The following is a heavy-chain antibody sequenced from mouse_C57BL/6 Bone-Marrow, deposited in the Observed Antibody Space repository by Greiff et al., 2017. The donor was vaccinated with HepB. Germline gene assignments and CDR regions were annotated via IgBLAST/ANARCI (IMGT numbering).Heavy chain of an antibody. V-gene: IGHV1-55*01. D-gene: IGHD2-1*01. Sequence: VQLQQSGAELVKPGASVKMSCKASGYTFTSYWITWVKQRPGQGLEWIGDIYPGSGSTNYNEKFKSKATLTVDTSSSTAYMQLSSLTSEDSAVYYCARWSIYYGNYDYWGQGTTLTVSS. CDR2: IYPGSGST. CDR1: GYTFTSYW. J-gene: IGHJ2*01. CDR3: ARWSIYYGNYDY.